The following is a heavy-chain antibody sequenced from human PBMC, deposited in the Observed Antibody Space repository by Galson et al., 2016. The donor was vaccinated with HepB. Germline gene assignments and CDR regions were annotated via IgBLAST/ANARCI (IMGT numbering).Heavy chain of an antibody. D-gene: IGHD4-17*01. CDR3: ARSNDYGDYYFDY. J-gene: IGHJ4*02. CDR2: ISSSSSYI. Sequence: SLRLSCAASGFTFSSYSMNWVRQAPGKGLEWVSSISSSSSYIYSADSVKGRFTISRDNAKNSLYLQMNSLRAEDTAVYYCARSNDYGDYYFDYWGQGTLVTVSS. V-gene: IGHV3-21*01. CDR1: GFTFSSYS.